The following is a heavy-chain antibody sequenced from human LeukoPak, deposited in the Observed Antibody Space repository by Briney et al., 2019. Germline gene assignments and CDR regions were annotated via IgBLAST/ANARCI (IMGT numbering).Heavy chain of an antibody. V-gene: IGHV3-48*01. CDR2: ISSSSATI. J-gene: IGHJ4*02. CDR3: ARDISGSYWTKPYFDY. D-gene: IGHD1-26*01. Sequence: GGSLRLSCEGSGFSLSAYNMNWVRQAPGKGLESVSYISSSSATIFYADSVKGRFTISRDNAKNSLYLQMNSLRPEDTAVYYCARDISGSYWTKPYFDYWGQGTLVTVSS. CDR1: GFSLSAYN.